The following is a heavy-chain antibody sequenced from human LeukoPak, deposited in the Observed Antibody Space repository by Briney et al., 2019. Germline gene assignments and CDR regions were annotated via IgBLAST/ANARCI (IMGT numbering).Heavy chain of an antibody. J-gene: IGHJ4*02. CDR1: GGSFSGYY. CDR3: ARGYRRWLQLASFDY. D-gene: IGHD5-24*01. Sequence: PSETLSLTCAVYGGSFSGYYWSWIRQPPGKGLEWIGEINHSGSTNYNPSLKSRVTISVDTSKNQFSLKLSSVTAADTAVYYCARGYRRWLQLASFDYWGQGTLVTVSS. V-gene: IGHV4-34*01. CDR2: INHSGST.